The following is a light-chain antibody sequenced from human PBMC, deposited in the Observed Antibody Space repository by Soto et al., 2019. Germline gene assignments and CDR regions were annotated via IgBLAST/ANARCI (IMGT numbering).Light chain of an antibody. V-gene: IGKV3-11*01. J-gene: IGKJ1*01. CDR3: QQRSSGWT. Sequence: ENVLTQSPATLSLSPGDRATLSCRASQSVRSYLAWYQQKPGQAPRLLISDASNRATGVPARFSGSGSGTDFTLTISSLEPEDFAVYYCQQRSSGWTFGPGTKVEIK. CDR2: DAS. CDR1: QSVRSY.